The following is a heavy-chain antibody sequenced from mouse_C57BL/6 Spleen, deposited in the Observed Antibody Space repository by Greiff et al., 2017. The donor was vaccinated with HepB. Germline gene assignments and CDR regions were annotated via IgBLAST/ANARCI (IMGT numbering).Heavy chain of an antibody. V-gene: IGHV5-4*01. D-gene: IGHD1-2*01. Sequence: EVQRVESGGGLVKPGGSLKLSCAASGFTFSSYAMSWVRQTPEKRLEWVATISVGGSYTYYPDNVKGRFTISRDNAKNNLYLQMSHLKSEDTAMYYCARDNRLLRLDYWGQGTTLTVSS. CDR2: ISVGGSYT. CDR3: ARDNRLLRLDY. J-gene: IGHJ2*01. CDR1: GFTFSSYA.